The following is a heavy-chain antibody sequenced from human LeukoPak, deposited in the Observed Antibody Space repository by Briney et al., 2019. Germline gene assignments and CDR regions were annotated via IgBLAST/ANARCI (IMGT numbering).Heavy chain of an antibody. CDR3: ARVPDYYDSSGYPNWFDP. D-gene: IGHD3-22*01. Sequence: PSETLSLTCTVSGYFISSGYYWGWIRQPPGKGLEWVGSIYHSGSTYYNPSLKSRVTISVDTSKNQFSLKLSSVTAADTAVYYCARVPDYYDSSGYPNWFDPWGQGTLVTVSS. V-gene: IGHV4-38-2*02. J-gene: IGHJ5*02. CDR2: IYHSGST. CDR1: GYFISSGYY.